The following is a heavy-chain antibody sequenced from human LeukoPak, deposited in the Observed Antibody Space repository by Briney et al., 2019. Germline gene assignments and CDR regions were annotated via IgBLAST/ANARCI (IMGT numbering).Heavy chain of an antibody. J-gene: IGHJ4*02. CDR3: AKDRGSHFDY. V-gene: IGHV3-30*02. D-gene: IGHD2-15*01. CDR1: GFTFSSYG. Sequence: GGSLRLSCGASGFTFSSYGMHWVRQAPGKGLEWVAFIRYDGSNKYYADSVKGRFTISRDNSKNTLYLQMNTLRAEDTAVYYCAKDRGSHFDYWGQGTLVTVS. CDR2: IRYDGSNK.